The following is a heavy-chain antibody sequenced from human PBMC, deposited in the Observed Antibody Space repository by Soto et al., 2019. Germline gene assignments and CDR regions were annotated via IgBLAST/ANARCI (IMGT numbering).Heavy chain of an antibody. CDR3: ARAPRCSDYDSRGYFDWFDP. CDR1: GFTFSSYS. V-gene: IGHV3-21*01. CDR2: ISSSSSYI. Sequence: GGSLRLSCAASGFTFSSYSMNWVRQAPGKGLEWVSSISSSSSYIYYADSVKGRFTISRDNAKNSLYLQMNSLRAEDTAVYYCARAPRCSDYDSRGYFDWFDPWGQGTLVTVSS. J-gene: IGHJ5*02. D-gene: IGHD3-22*01.